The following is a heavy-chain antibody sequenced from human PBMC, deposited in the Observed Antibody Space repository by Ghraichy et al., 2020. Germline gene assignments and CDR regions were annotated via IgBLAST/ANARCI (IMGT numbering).Heavy chain of an antibody. D-gene: IGHD5-24*01. Sequence: GGSLRLSCAASGFTVSSNYMNWVRQAPGKGLQWVSVIFGGGSTYYADSVKGRFTISRDNSKNTLYLQMNSLRAEDTAVYYCGRGGSGYSVDYWGQGTLVTVSS. CDR3: GRGGSGYSVDY. CDR2: IFGGGST. CDR1: GFTVSSNY. V-gene: IGHV3-66*01. J-gene: IGHJ4*02.